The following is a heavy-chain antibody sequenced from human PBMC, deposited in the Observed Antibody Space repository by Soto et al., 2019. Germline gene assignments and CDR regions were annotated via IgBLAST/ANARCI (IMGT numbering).Heavy chain of an antibody. CDR1: GFIFSDHY. V-gene: IGHV3-72*01. J-gene: IGHJ4*02. D-gene: IGHD4-17*01. Sequence: EVQLVESGGGLVQPGGSLRLSCAASGFIFSDHYMDWVRQAPGKGLEWVGRTRNKANSHTTEYAASVKGRFTISRDDSKNSRYLQMNSLKIEDTAVYYCARATTVTDYWGQGTLVTVSS. CDR3: ARATTVTDY. CDR2: TRNKANSHTT.